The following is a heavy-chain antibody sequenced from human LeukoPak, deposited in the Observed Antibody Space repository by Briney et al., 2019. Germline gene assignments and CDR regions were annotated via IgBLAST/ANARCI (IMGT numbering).Heavy chain of an antibody. V-gene: IGHV4-61*02. CDR1: GGPISSVSYY. J-gene: IGHJ4*02. CDR2: IYASGST. CDR3: ARHVPRLPFDY. D-gene: IGHD5-12*01. Sequence: PSQTLSLTCTVSGGPISSVSYYWSWIRHPAGNGLEWIGRIYASGSTNNNPSLKSRVTISVDTSKSQFALKLSSVTAADTVVYYCARHVPRLPFDYWGQGTLVTVSS.